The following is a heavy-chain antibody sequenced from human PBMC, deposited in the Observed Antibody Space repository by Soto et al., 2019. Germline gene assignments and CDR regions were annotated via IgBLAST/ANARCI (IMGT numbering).Heavy chain of an antibody. CDR3: ARGDCSGGSCHEKYYYYYYGMDV. J-gene: IGHJ6*02. Sequence: SVKVSCKASGGTFSSYAISWVRQAPGQGLEWMGGIIPIFGTANYAQKFQGRVTITADESTSTAYMELSSLRSEDTAVYYCARGDCSGGSCHEKYYYYYYGMDVWGQGTTVT. V-gene: IGHV1-69*13. D-gene: IGHD2-15*01. CDR1: GGTFSSYA. CDR2: IIPIFGTA.